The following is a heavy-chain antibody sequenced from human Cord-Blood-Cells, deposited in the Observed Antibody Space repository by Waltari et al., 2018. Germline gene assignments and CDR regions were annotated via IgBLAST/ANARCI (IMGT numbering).Heavy chain of an antibody. CDR1: GFTFSSYW. V-gene: IGHV3-7*01. D-gene: IGHD2-2*01. J-gene: IGHJ6*03. CDR2: IKQDGSEK. Sequence: EVQLVESGGGLVQPGGSLRLSCAASGFTFSSYWMSWVRQAPGKGLEWVANIKQDGSEKYYVDSVKGRFTISRDNAKNSLYLQMNSLRAEDTAVYYCARVRSYQRFYYYYYYMDVWGKGTTVTVSS. CDR3: ARVRSYQRFYYYYYYMDV.